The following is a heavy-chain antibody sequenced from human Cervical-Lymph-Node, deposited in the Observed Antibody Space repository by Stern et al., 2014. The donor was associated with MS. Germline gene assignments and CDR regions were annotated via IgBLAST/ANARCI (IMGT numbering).Heavy chain of an antibody. CDR3: ARRDCYDSSAQYWGAFDI. Sequence: QVQLVESGAEVKEPGSSVKVSCSASGGTFSSYVINWVRQAPGQGLEWMGMIIPMFGTTKYAQRFQGRITITADESTSTAYMELSSLRSEDTAVYHCARRDCYDSSAQYWGAFDIWGQGTMVTVSS. D-gene: IGHD3-22*01. J-gene: IGHJ3*02. V-gene: IGHV1-69*18. CDR1: GGTFSSYV. CDR2: IIPMFGTT.